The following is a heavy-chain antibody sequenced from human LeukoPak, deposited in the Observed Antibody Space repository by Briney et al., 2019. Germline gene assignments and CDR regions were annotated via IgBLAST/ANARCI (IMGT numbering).Heavy chain of an antibody. V-gene: IGHV2-70*11. J-gene: IGHJ4*02. CDR1: GFSLSTSGMS. D-gene: IGHD1-26*01. CDR3: ARMRLDKSGNYLFQQRYYFDY. Sequence: SGPTLVNPTQPLTLTCTFFGFSLSTSGMSVSWVRQPPGKALEWLARIDWDDDEYYSTSLKTRLTISKDTSKNRVVLTMTNMDPVDTATYYCARMRLDKSGNYLFQQRYYFDYWGQGTLVTVSS. CDR2: IDWDDDE.